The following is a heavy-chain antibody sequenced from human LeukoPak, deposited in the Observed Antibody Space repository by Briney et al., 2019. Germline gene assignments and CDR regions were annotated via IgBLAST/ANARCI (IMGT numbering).Heavy chain of an antibody. CDR2: IKQDGSEK. CDR1: GFTFSSYW. V-gene: IGHV3-7*01. Sequence: GGSLRLSCAASGFTFSSYWMSWVRQAPGKGLEWVANIKQDGSEKYYVDSVKGRFTISRDNAKNSLYLQMNSLRAEDTAVYYCARDLRDIVVVPAAYFDYWGQGTLVTVSS. CDR3: ARDLRDIVVVPAAYFDY. J-gene: IGHJ4*02. D-gene: IGHD2-2*01.